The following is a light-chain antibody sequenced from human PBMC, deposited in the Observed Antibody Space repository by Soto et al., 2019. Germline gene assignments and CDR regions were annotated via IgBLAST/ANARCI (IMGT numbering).Light chain of an antibody. J-gene: IGLJ1*01. CDR1: SSDVGAYNY. V-gene: IGLV2-14*01. CDR3: SSYTSANTYV. CDR2: DVS. Sequence: QSVLTQPASVSGSPGQSITISCTGTSSDVGAYNYDSWYQQYPGEAPKVIIYDVSHRPAGVSNRFSGSKSGNTASLTISGLQTQDEADYYCSSYTSANTYVFGPGTKVTVL.